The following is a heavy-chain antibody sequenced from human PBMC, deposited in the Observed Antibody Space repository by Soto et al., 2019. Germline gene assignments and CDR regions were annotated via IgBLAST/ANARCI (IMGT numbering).Heavy chain of an antibody. V-gene: IGHV3-30*18. CDR2: TSYDGSNK. Sequence: PGGSLRLSCAASGFTFRRNGMHWVRQAPGKGLEWVAVTSYDGSNKYSAHSVKGRFTISRDNSKNTLYLQMNSLRAEDTAVYYCAKVKDDFWSGYYDYYYFGMDVWGQGT. CDR1: GFTFRRNG. D-gene: IGHD3-3*01. J-gene: IGHJ6*02. CDR3: AKVKDDFWSGYYDYYYFGMDV.